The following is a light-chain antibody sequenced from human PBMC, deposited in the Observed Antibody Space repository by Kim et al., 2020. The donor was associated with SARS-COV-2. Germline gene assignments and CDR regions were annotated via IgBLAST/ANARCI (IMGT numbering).Light chain of an antibody. CDR3: MQALQTPST. Sequence: EPASISCRSSQSLLHSNGKNYLDWYVQKPGQAPQLLIYGGSNRASGVPDRFSGSGSGTDFTLKISRVEAKDVGAYYCMQALQTPSTFGQGTKLEI. V-gene: IGKV2-28*01. CDR2: GGS. CDR1: QSLLHSNGKNY. J-gene: IGKJ2*01.